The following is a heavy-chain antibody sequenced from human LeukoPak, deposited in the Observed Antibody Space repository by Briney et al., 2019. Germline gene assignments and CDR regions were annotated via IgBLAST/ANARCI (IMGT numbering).Heavy chain of an antibody. J-gene: IGHJ6*02. CDR2: ISGSGGST. CDR1: GFTFSTYW. D-gene: IGHD5-18*01. CDR3: ARHYDTYGYGMDV. V-gene: IGHV3-23*01. Sequence: GGSLRLSCAASGFTFSTYWMTWVRQAPGKGLEWVSAISGSGGSTYYADSVKGRFTISRDNSKNTLYLQMNSLRAEDTAVYYCARHYDTYGYGMDVWGQGTTVTVSS.